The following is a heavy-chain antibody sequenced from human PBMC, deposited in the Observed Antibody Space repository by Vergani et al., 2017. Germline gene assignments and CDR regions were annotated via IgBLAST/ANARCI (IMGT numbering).Heavy chain of an antibody. J-gene: IGHJ4*02. V-gene: IGHV1-46*03. CDR2: INPSGGHT. Sequence: QVQVVQSGAEVKKSGASVKVSCKTSGYTFSNYYMHWVRQAPGQGLEWMGIINPSGGHTNYAMKFQGRVTMTRDTSTSSVYMELSSLRSEDMAIYYCASGYYGILTGYRYWGQGTLVTVSA. CDR3: ASGYYGILTGYRY. CDR1: GYTFSNYY. D-gene: IGHD3-9*01.